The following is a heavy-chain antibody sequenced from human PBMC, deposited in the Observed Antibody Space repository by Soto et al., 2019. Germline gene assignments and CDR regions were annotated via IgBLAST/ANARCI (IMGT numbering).Heavy chain of an antibody. CDR3: ARGHSGGWFAVFYI. Sequence: PSETLSLTCTVSGASMNSGAYSWSWIRQPPGKGLEWIGCTYHTGTTYYSPSLKSRVAISVDASKNPFSLKLRSVTAADTAVYYCARGHSGGWFAVFYIWGQGTMVTVSS. J-gene: IGHJ3*02. D-gene: IGHD6-19*01. CDR1: GASMNSGAYS. V-gene: IGHV4-30-2*01. CDR2: TYHTGTT.